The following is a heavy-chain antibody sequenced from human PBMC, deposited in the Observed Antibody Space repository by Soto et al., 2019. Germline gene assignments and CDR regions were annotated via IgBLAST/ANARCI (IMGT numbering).Heavy chain of an antibody. V-gene: IGHV4-39*01. CDR3: ARHPGYCTGTSCYGYYTMDV. CDR1: CDSIHSNNYY. Sequence: SDTLSLTCTISCDSIHSNNYYWGWIRKTPGKGLEWIGGINYSGSTYYKPSLKSRVTISVDTSKNQLCLMLSSVTAADTAVYYCARHPGYCTGTSCYGYYTMDVWGQGTTVT. CDR2: INYSGST. D-gene: IGHD2-2*01. J-gene: IGHJ6*02.